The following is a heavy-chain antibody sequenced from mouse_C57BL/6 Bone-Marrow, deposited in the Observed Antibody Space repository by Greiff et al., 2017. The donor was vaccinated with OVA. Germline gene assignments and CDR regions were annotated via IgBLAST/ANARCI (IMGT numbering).Heavy chain of an antibody. D-gene: IGHD1-3*01. J-gene: IGHJ2*01. CDR1: GFTFSDYY. V-gene: IGHV5-12*01. CDR3: ARGGKKSSSPYYFDY. CDR2: ISNGGGST. Sequence: EVKLVESGGGLVQPGGSLKLSCAASGFTFSDYYMYWVRQTPEKRLEWVAYISNGGGSTYYPDTVKGRFTISRDNAKNTLYLQMSRLKSEDTAMYYCARGGKKSSSPYYFDYWGQGTTLTVSS.